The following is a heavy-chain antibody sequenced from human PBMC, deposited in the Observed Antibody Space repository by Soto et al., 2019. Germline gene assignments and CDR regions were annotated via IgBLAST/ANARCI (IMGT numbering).Heavy chain of an antibody. CDR2: ISHDGSNQ. CDR3: ATDTNEYLWEYYFDF. J-gene: IGHJ4*02. D-gene: IGHD3-16*01. CDR1: GFTFRTYG. V-gene: IGHV3-30*03. Sequence: GGSLRLSCAASGFTFRTYGMHWVRQSPATGLEWVAFISHDGSNQYYADSMKGRFTISRDNSKNTLYLQMNSLRPDDTAVYYCATDTNEYLWEYYFDFWGQGTLVTVSS.